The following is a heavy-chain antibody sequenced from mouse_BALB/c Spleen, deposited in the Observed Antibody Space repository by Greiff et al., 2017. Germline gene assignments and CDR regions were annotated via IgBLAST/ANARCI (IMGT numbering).Heavy chain of an antibody. J-gene: IGHJ4*01. CDR1: GFTFSSFG. D-gene: IGHD1-1*01. CDR2: ISSGSSTI. CDR3: ARGTFYYGYAMDY. Sequence: EVKLVESGGGLVQPGGSRKLSCAASGFTFSSFGMHWVRQAPEKGLEWVAYISSGSSTIYYADTVKGRFTISRDNPKNTLFLQMTSLRSEDTAMYYCARGTFYYGYAMDYWGQGTSVTVSS. V-gene: IGHV5-17*02.